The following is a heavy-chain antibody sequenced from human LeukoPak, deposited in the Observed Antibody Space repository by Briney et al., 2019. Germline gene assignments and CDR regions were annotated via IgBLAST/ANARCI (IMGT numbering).Heavy chain of an antibody. CDR2: ISAYNGNT. V-gene: IGHV1-18*01. Sequence: ASVKVSCKASGYTFTSYGISWVRQAPGQGLEWMGWISAYNGNTNYAQKLQGRVTMTTDTSTSTAYMELRSLRSDDTAVYYCARDTTGSGSPSPDYWGQGTLVTVSS. J-gene: IGHJ4*02. D-gene: IGHD3-10*01. CDR1: GYTFTSYG. CDR3: ARDTTGSGSPSPDY.